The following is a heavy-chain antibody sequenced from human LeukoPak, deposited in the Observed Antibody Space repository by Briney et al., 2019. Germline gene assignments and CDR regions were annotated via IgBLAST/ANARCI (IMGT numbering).Heavy chain of an antibody. CDR2: ISAYNGNT. CDR3: ARIVVPAASNYYYGMDV. CDR1: GYTFTSYG. J-gene: IGHJ6*02. V-gene: IGHV1-18*01. D-gene: IGHD2-2*01. Sequence: GASVKVSCKASGYTFTSYGISWVRQAPGQGLEWMGWISAYNGNTNYAQKLQGRVTMTTDTSTSTAYMELRSLRSDDTAVYYCARIVVPAASNYYYGMDVRGQGTTVTVSS.